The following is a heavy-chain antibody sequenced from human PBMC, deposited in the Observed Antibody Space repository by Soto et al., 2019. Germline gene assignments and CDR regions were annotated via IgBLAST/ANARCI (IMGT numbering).Heavy chain of an antibody. Sequence: QVQLQESGPGLVKPSQTLSLTCTVSGGSISSGGYYWSWIRQHPGKGLEWIGYIYYSGSTYYNPSLMSRVTISVDTSKNQFSLKLSSVTAADTAVYYCAISEGGDPDDAFDIWGQGTMVTVSS. CDR1: GGSISSGGYY. V-gene: IGHV4-31*03. D-gene: IGHD3-16*01. CDR2: IYYSGST. CDR3: AISEGGDPDDAFDI. J-gene: IGHJ3*02.